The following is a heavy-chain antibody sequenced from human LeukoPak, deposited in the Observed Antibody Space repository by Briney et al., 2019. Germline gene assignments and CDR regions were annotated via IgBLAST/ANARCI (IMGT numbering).Heavy chain of an antibody. CDR1: GFTFSDYY. Sequence: GGSLRLSCAASGFTFSDYYMSWIRQAPGKGLEWVSYISSSGSTIYYADSVKGRLTISRDNAKNSLYLQMNSLRAEDTAVYYCARSVTYPYYYGMDVWGQGTTVTVSS. CDR2: ISSSGSTI. D-gene: IGHD3-16*01. V-gene: IGHV3-11*01. CDR3: ARSVTYPYYYGMDV. J-gene: IGHJ6*02.